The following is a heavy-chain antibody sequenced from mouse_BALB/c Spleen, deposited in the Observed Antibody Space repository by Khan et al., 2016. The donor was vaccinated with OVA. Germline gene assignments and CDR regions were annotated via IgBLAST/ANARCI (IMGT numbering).Heavy chain of an antibody. CDR1: GYTFTYYV. J-gene: IGHJ2*01. Sequence: QMQLEESGPELVKPGASVKMSCKASGYTFTYYVITCVKQRTGQGLEWIGEIYPGSDNAYYNERFKGKATLTADKSSNTTHMQLSSLTSEDSAVYFCARGDGYYVYFDYWGQGTTLTVSS. CDR2: IYPGSDNA. V-gene: IGHV1-81*01. D-gene: IGHD2-3*01. CDR3: ARGDGYYVYFDY.